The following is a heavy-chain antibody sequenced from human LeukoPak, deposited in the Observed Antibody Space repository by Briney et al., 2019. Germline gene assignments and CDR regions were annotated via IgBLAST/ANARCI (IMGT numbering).Heavy chain of an antibody. V-gene: IGHV4-30-4*01. CDR3: ARDSPTWTTLFDY. Sequence: NPSETLSLTCTVSAGSISSGDYYWSWIRQPPGKGLEWIGYIYYSGSTYYNPSLKSRVTISVDTSKNQLSLKLSSVTAADTAVYYCARDSPTWTTLFDYWGQGTLVTVSS. CDR2: IYYSGST. J-gene: IGHJ4*02. CDR1: AGSISSGDYY. D-gene: IGHD4-17*01.